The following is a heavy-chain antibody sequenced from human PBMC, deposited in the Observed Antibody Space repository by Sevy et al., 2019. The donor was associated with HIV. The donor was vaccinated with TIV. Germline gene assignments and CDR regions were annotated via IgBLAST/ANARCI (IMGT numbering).Heavy chain of an antibody. J-gene: IGHJ6*02. D-gene: IGHD3-9*01. CDR2: INTNTGNP. CDR1: GYTFTSYA. Sequence: ASVKVSCKASGYTFTSYAMNWVRQAPGQGLEWMGWINTNTGNPTYAQGFTGRFVFSLDTSVSTAYLQISSLKAEDTAVYYCAREYYDILLDPDKNYYYYYGMYVWGQGTTVTVSS. V-gene: IGHV7-4-1*02. CDR3: AREYYDILLDPDKNYYYYYGMYV.